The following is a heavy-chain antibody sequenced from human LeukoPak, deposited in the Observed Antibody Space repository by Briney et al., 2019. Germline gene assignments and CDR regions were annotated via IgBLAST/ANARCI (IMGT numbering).Heavy chain of an antibody. Sequence: PGGSLRLSCAASGFTLSRYSMNWVRQAPGKGLEWVSSISTSSSFLYYADSVKGRFTISRDNAKNSLYLQMNSLRAEDTAVYYCARGRVGQWLVDAFDIWGQGTMVTVSS. J-gene: IGHJ3*02. CDR1: GFTLSRYS. V-gene: IGHV3-21*01. CDR3: ARGRVGQWLVDAFDI. D-gene: IGHD6-19*01. CDR2: ISTSSSFL.